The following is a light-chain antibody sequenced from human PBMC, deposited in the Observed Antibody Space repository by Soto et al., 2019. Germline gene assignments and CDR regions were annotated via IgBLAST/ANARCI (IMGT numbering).Light chain of an antibody. CDR1: QSVNSN. J-gene: IGKJ1*01. CDR3: QQYNDWPPWT. V-gene: IGKV3-15*01. Sequence: EIVMTQSPATLSVPPGERATLSCRASQSVNSNLAWYQQKPGQAPRLLIYGASTRATGIPARFSGSGSGTEFTLTISSLQSEDFVYYYCQQYNDWPPWTFGQGTKVEIK. CDR2: GAS.